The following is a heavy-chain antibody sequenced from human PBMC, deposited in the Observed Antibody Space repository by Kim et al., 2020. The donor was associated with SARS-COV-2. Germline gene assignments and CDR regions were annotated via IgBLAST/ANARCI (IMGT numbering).Heavy chain of an antibody. Sequence: ASVKVSCKASGYTFPSYGISWVRQAPGQGLEWMGWISADKGDTHYVQKFQGRVTMTTDTSTDTAYMELRSLRSDDTAVYYCARGWWGGDMSPEYNWFDPWGQVTLRTVSS. CDR1: GYTFPSYG. J-gene: IGHJ5*02. D-gene: IGHD2-15*01. V-gene: IGHV1-18*04. CDR2: ISADKGDT. CDR3: ARGWWGGDMSPEYNWFDP.